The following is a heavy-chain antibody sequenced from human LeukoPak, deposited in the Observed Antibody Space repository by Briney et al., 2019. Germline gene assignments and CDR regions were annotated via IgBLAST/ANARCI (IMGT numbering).Heavy chain of an antibody. V-gene: IGHV3-30*04. J-gene: IGHJ4*02. CDR1: GFTFSSYA. Sequence: GGSLRLSCAASGFTFSSYAMHWVRQAPGKGLEWVAVISYDGSNKYYADSVKGRFTISRDNSKNTLYLQMNSLRAEDTAVYYCARVLRYFDWLFPFDYWGQGTLVTVSS. CDR2: ISYDGSNK. D-gene: IGHD3-9*01. CDR3: ARVLRYFDWLFPFDY.